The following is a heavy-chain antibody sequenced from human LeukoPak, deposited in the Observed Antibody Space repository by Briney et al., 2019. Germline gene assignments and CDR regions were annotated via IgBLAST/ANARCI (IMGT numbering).Heavy chain of an antibody. J-gene: IGHJ4*02. D-gene: IGHD3-22*01. CDR2: IYDSGST. CDR1: GGSISSGGYY. V-gene: IGHV4-61*08. Sequence: PSETLSLTCTVSGGSISSGGYYWSWIRQPPGKGLEWIGYIYDSGSTNYSPSLKSRVTISIDMSENQFSLKLTSVTAADTAVYYCAKTSYFYDSGGFYYYFDHWGQGTLVTVSS. CDR3: AKTSYFYDSGGFYYYFDH.